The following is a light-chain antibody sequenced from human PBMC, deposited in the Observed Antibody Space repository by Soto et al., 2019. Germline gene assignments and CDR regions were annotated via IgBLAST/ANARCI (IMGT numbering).Light chain of an antibody. CDR1: XFLIYNTTSNY. Sequence: EIVMTQSPLTLPVTPGEPASISCRSSXFLIYNTTSNYLDWYVQKPGQSPQLLIYFGSSRAPGVPDRFSGSGSGTDFTLKINRVEAEDVGTYYCMQALQSLTFGQGTRLE. J-gene: IGKJ5*01. CDR3: MQALQSLT. V-gene: IGKV2-28*01. CDR2: FGS.